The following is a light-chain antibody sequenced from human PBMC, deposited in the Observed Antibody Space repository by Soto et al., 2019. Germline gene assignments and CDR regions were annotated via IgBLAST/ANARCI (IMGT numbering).Light chain of an antibody. J-gene: IGLJ3*02. Sequence: QSALTQPRSVSGSPGQSVTISCTGTSSDVGGYNYVSWYQQYPGKAPKLIIYDVSKRPSRVPDRFSGSKSGNTASLTISGLQAEDEGDYYCCSYAGTYTIWVFGGGTKLTVL. V-gene: IGLV2-11*01. CDR1: SSDVGGYNY. CDR3: CSYAGTYTIWV. CDR2: DVS.